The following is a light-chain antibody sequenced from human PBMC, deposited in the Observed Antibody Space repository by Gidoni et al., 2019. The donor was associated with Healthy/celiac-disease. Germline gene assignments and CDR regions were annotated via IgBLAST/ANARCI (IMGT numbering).Light chain of an antibody. CDR2: GKN. V-gene: IGLV3-19*01. J-gene: IGLJ2*01. CDR3: NSRDSSGNHVV. Sequence: SSELTQDPAVSVAVGQTVRLSCQGDSLRSYYASRYQQKPGQAPVLVIYGKNNRPSGIPDRFSGSSSGNTASLTITGAQAEDEADYYCNSRDSSGNHVVFGGGTKLTVL. CDR1: SLRSYY.